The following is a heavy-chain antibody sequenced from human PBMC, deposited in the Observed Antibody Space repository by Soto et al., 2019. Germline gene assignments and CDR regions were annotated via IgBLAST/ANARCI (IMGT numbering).Heavy chain of an antibody. D-gene: IGHD1-7*01. CDR2: IYRTGST. Sequence: SEILSLTRSVSGYSFTSNDWWTWARQPPGRGLEWIGEIYRTGSTNYNPSLKSRVTISLDRSENQFSLKVTSLTAADTAVYYCASRDPGTSVDYWGQGTLVTVSS. CDR3: ASRDPGTSVDY. V-gene: IGHV4-4*02. CDR1: GYSFTSNDW. J-gene: IGHJ4*02.